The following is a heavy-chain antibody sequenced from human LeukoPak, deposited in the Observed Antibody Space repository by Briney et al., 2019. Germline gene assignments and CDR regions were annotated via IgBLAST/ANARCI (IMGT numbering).Heavy chain of an antibody. CDR3: ARDRGYSNFDY. CDR1: GFTFSNYW. D-gene: IGHD4-11*01. Sequence: GGSLRLSCAASGFTFSNYWMSWVRQAPGKGLEWVANMKEDGSEKNYVDSVKGRFTISRNNAQDSLYLQMNSLRAEDTAVYYCARDRGYSNFDYWGQGTLVTVSS. J-gene: IGHJ4*02. V-gene: IGHV3-7*01. CDR2: MKEDGSEK.